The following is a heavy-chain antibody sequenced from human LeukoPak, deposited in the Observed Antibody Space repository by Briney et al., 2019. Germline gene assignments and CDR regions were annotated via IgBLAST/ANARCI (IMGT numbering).Heavy chain of an antibody. CDR1: GFTVSSNY. CDR2: IYSGGST. D-gene: IGHD5-24*01. CDR3: ARDYREKGFDP. J-gene: IGHJ5*02. Sequence: PGGSLRLSCAASGFTVSSNYMSWVRLAPGKGLEWVSVIYSGGSTYYADSVKGRFTISRDNSKSTLYLQMNRLRAEDTAVYYCARDYREKGFDPWGQGTLVTVSS. V-gene: IGHV3-53*01.